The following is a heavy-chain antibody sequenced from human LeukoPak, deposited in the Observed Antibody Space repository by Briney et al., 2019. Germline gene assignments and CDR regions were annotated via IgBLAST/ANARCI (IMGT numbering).Heavy chain of an antibody. D-gene: IGHD5-18*01. Sequence: GGSLRLPCAASGFTFSSYSMNWVRQAPGKGLEWVSSISSSSSYIYYADSVKGRFTISRDNAKNSLYLQMNSLRAEDTAVYYCARDWGGYSYGWDPVRSMDVWGQGTTVTVSS. V-gene: IGHV3-21*01. CDR1: GFTFSSYS. CDR2: ISSSSSYI. CDR3: ARDWGGYSYGWDPVRSMDV. J-gene: IGHJ6*02.